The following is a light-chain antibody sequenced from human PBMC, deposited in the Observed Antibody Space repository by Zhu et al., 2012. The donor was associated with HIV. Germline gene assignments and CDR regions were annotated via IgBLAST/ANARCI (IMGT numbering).Light chain of an antibody. CDR3: QQSYSTPS. CDR2: AAS. Sequence: DIQMTQSPSSLSASVGDSVTITCRASQNINTFLNWYRQKPGQAPKLLIYAASSLQIGVPSRFGGSGSGTDFTLSISSLQVEDFATYFCQQSYSTPSFGHGTKVEIK. J-gene: IGKJ1*01. CDR1: QNINTF. V-gene: IGKV1-39*01.